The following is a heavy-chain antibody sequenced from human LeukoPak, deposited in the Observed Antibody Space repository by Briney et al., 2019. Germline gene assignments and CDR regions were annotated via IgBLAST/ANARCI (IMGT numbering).Heavy chain of an antibody. D-gene: IGHD5-12*01. V-gene: IGHV3-48*02. J-gene: IGHJ4*02. CDR1: GFTFSSYS. Sequence: GGSLRLSCAASGFTFSSYSMNWVRQAPGKGLEWVSYIRSSGNTIYYADSVKGRFTISRDNAKNSVYLQMNSLRDEDTAVYYCARDGGYSGYDADCWGQGTLVTVSS. CDR3: ARDGGYSGYDADC. CDR2: IRSSGNTI.